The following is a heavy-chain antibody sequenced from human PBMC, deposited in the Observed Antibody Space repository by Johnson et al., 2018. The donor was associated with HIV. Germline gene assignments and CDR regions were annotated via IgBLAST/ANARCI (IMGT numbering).Heavy chain of an antibody. V-gene: IGHV3-49*03. CDR1: GFTFGDYA. CDR3: TREGTAKGELLRAFDI. CDR2: IRSKAYGGTT. J-gene: IGHJ3*02. D-gene: IGHD1-26*01. Sequence: EVQLVESGGGLVQPGRSLRLSCTASGFTFGDYAMSWFRQAPGKGLEWVGFIRSKAYGGTTEYAASVKGRFTISRDDSKSIAYLQMNSLKTEDTAGDYCTREGTAKGELLRAFDIWGQGTMVTVSS.